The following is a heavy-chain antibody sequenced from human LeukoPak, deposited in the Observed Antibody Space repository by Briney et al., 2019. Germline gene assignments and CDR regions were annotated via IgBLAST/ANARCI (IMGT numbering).Heavy chain of an antibody. CDR3: AREQPRLRYFDWLSPGGDAFDI. V-gene: IGHV4-39*07. D-gene: IGHD3-9*01. Sequence: SETLSLTCTVSGGSISSSSYYWGWIRQPPGTGLEWIGSIYYSGSTYYNPSLKSRVTISVDTSKNQFSLKLSSVTAADTAVYYCAREQPRLRYFDWLSPGGDAFDIWGQGTMVTVSS. J-gene: IGHJ3*02. CDR2: IYYSGST. CDR1: GGSISSSSYY.